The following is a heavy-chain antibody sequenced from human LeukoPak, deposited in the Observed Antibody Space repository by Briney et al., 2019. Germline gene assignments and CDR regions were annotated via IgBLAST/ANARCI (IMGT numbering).Heavy chain of an antibody. Sequence: PGGSLRLSCAASGFTFSDYYMSWVRQAPGKGLEWVSAISGSGGSTYYADSVKGRFTISRDNSKNTLYLQMNSLRAEDTAVYYCAKDVYSSGWSAYWGQGTLVTVSS. CDR1: GFTFSDYY. CDR2: ISGSGGST. V-gene: IGHV3-23*01. D-gene: IGHD6-19*01. CDR3: AKDVYSSGWSAY. J-gene: IGHJ4*02.